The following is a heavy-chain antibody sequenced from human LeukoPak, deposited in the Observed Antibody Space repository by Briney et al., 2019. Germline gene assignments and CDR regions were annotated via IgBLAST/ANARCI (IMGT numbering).Heavy chain of an antibody. CDR2: IYYSGSA. CDR3: ARQGYCSGGSCYHLFDY. J-gene: IGHJ4*02. Sequence: SETLSLTCTVSGGSISSDNYYWGWIRQPPGKGLEWIGSIYYSGSAYYNPSLKSRVTISVDTSKNQFSLKLSSVTAADTAMYYCARQGYCSGGSCYHLFDYWGQGTLVTVS. CDR1: GGSISSDNYY. D-gene: IGHD2-15*01. V-gene: IGHV4-39*01.